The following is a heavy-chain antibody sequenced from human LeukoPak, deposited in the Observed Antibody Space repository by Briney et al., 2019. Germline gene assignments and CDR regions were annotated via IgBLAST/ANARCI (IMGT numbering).Heavy chain of an antibody. CDR1: GFTFDDYA. CDR3: AKDESDSSTWNYFDY. J-gene: IGHJ4*02. D-gene: IGHD6-13*01. V-gene: IGHV3-9*01. CDR2: ITWNSGNI. Sequence: PGRSLRLSCAASGFTFDDYAMHWVRHVPGKGLEWVSGITWNSGNIGYADSVKGRFTISRDNAKNSLYLQMNSLRAEDTAFYYCAKDESDSSTWNYFDYWGQGTLVTVSS.